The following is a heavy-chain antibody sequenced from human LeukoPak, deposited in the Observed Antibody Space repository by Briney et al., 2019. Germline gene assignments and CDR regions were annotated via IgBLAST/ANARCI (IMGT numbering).Heavy chain of an antibody. D-gene: IGHD2-2*01. J-gene: IGHJ5*02. CDR2: IKQDGSEK. V-gene: IGHV3-7*01. Sequence: PGGSLRLSCAASGFTFSSYWMSWVRQAPGKGLEWVANIKQDGSEKYYVDSVKGRFTIFRDNAKNSLYLQMNSLRAEDTAVYYCARDDEYCSSTSCYPNNWFDPWGQGTLVTVSS. CDR1: GFTFSSYW. CDR3: ARDDEYCSSTSCYPNNWFDP.